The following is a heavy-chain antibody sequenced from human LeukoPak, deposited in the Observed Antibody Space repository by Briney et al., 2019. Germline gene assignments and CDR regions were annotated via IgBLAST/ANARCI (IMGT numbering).Heavy chain of an antibody. CDR1: GYTFTSFG. CDR2: IIPIFGTA. J-gene: IGHJ5*02. Sequence: ASVKVSCKASGYTFTSFGMNWVRQAPGQGRDWMGGIIPIFGTATYAQTFQGSVTSTADESTSTAYLELSSLRSEATAVSFCARVTHTERSTWFDPWGPGTLVTVSS. V-gene: IGHV1-69*13. D-gene: IGHD5-18*01. CDR3: ARVTHTERSTWFDP.